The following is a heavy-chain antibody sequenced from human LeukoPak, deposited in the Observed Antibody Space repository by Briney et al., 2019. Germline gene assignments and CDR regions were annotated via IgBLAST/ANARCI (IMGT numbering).Heavy chain of an antibody. CDR3: ERDPSEYEWQRGWYRDF. CDR1: GFTFSNYG. J-gene: IGHJ4*02. Sequence: GGSLTLSCAASGFTFSNYGMPWFRQAQGNGLEWVSTININADERHYADSVRGRFTISRDNSRSTLTLHMSNLRVGDTAVYYCERDPSEYEWQRGWYRDFWGQGSQVTVSS. V-gene: IGHV3-23*01. CDR2: ININADER. D-gene: IGHD6-19*01.